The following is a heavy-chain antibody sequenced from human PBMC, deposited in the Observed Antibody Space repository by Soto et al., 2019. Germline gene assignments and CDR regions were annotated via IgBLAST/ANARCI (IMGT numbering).Heavy chain of an antibody. J-gene: IGHJ5*02. D-gene: IGHD3-3*01. Sequence: GGSLRLSCAASGFTFSSYGMHWVRQAPGKGLEWVAVISYDGSNKYYADYVKGRFTISKENSRNTVCLQRSSLRAENRLVYYCGRIGPGWQKGFLEWLLSRHGFDPWGEGTLVTVSS. CDR1: GFTFSSYG. V-gene: IGHV3-30*03. CDR2: ISYDGSNK. CDR3: GRIGPGWQKGFLEWLLSRHGFDP.